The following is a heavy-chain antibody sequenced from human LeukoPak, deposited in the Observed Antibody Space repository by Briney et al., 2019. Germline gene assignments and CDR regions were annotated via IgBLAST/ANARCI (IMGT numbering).Heavy chain of an antibody. CDR1: GGSFSGYY. Sequence: PSETLSLTCAVYGGSFSGYYWSWIRQPPGKGLEWIGEINHSGSTHYNPSLKSRVTISVDTSKNQFSLKLSSVTAADTAVYYCARERPPYYYGSGSYRAFDIWGQGTMVTVSS. CDR3: ARERPPYYYGSGSYRAFDI. J-gene: IGHJ3*02. V-gene: IGHV4-34*01. D-gene: IGHD3-10*01. CDR2: INHSGST.